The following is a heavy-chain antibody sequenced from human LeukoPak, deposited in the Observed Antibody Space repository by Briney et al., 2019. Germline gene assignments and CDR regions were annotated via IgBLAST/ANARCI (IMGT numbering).Heavy chain of an antibody. J-gene: IGHJ4*02. CDR1: GFTFSSYS. D-gene: IGHD3-22*01. CDR2: IKSKTDGGTT. Sequence: GGSLRLSCAASGFTFSSYSMNWVRQAPGKGLEWVGRIKSKTDGGTTDYAAPVKGRFTISRDDSKNTLYLQMNSLKTEDTAVYYCTTEGVPVVVQDLDYWGQGTLVTVSS. V-gene: IGHV3-15*01. CDR3: TTEGVPVVVQDLDY.